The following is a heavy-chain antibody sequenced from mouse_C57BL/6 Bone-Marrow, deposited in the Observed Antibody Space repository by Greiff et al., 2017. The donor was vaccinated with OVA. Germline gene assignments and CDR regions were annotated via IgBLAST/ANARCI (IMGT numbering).Heavy chain of an antibody. D-gene: IGHD4-1*01. J-gene: IGHJ2*01. CDR3: ARSGANWVDY. CDR2: INPNNGGT. V-gene: IGHV1-26*01. Sequence: VQLQQSGPELVKPGASVKISCKASGYTFTDYYMNWVKQSHGKSLEWIGDINPNNGGTSYNQKFKGKATLTVDKSSSTAYMELRSLTSEDSAVYYCARSGANWVDYWGQGTTLTVSS. CDR1: GYTFTDYY.